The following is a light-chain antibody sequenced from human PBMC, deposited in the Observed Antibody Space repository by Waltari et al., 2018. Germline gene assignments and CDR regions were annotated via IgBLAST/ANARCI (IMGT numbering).Light chain of an antibody. CDR3: QQYEDWPRHS. V-gene: IGKV3-15*01. J-gene: IGKJ4*01. CDR2: CAY. Sequence: EIVVTQSPATLSVSPGERVTLSCRASQNVGTSLAWYQQNPGQTPRLLIFCAYSRASGVPARFSGSGSGTDFTLAISSLQSEDFAVYYCQQYEDWPRHSFGGGTKVQIE. CDR1: QNVGTS.